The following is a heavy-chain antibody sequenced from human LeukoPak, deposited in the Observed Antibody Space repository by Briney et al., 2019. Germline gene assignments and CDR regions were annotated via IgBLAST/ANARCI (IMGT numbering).Heavy chain of an antibody. CDR2: ISWNSGSI. Sequence: GGSLRLSCAASGFTFDDYAMHWVRQAPGKGLEWVSGISWNSGSIGYADSVKGRLTISRDNAKNSLYLQMNSLRAEDTALYYCAKGGITQVDAFDIWGQGTMVTVSS. CDR3: AKGGITQVDAFDI. J-gene: IGHJ3*02. D-gene: IGHD3-10*01. V-gene: IGHV3-9*01. CDR1: GFTFDDYA.